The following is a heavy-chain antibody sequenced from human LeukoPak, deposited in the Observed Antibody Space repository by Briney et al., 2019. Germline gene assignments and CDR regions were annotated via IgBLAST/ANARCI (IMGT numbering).Heavy chain of an antibody. Sequence: GGSLRLSCAASGLTFSRYWLTWVRQAPGKGLEWVSSISSSSSYIYYADSVKGRFTISRDNAKNSLYLQMNSLRAEDTAVYYCAGGSSWYLDYWGQGTLVTVSS. D-gene: IGHD6-13*01. CDR1: GLTFSRYW. CDR3: AGGSSWYLDY. J-gene: IGHJ4*02. CDR2: ISSSSSYI. V-gene: IGHV3-21*01.